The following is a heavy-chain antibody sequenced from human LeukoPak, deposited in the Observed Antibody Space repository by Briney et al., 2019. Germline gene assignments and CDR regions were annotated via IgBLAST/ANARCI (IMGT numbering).Heavy chain of an antibody. Sequence: ASVKVSCKASGHTFTTYYVHLVRQAPGQGLEWMGVINPSGDGTNYPQRFQGRVTLTRDTSTSTVYMELSSLRSEDTAICICAKETPNTGWFDPWGQGTLVTVSS. V-gene: IGHV1-46*01. CDR1: GHTFTTYY. D-gene: IGHD1-14*01. J-gene: IGHJ5*02. CDR2: INPSGDGT. CDR3: AKETPNTGWFDP.